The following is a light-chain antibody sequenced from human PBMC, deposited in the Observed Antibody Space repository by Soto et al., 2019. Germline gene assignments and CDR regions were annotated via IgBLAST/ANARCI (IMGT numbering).Light chain of an antibody. Sequence: QSALTQPASVSGSPGQSITISCTGTRNDVGDYKYVSWYQQHPGKAPKLILYEVSNRPSGVSSRFSGSKSGNTASLTISGLQPEDEADYYCSSHTVPSPYVFGTGTKLTVL. V-gene: IGLV2-14*01. CDR3: SSHTVPSPYV. CDR2: EVS. J-gene: IGLJ1*01. CDR1: RNDVGDYKY.